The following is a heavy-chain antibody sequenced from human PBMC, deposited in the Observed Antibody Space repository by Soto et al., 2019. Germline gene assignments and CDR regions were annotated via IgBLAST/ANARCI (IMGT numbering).Heavy chain of an antibody. J-gene: IGHJ6*03. CDR2: ILSNSASI. D-gene: IGHD6-6*01. V-gene: IGHV3-21*01. CDR1: GVTFSSFS. Sequence: EVQLVESGGGLVKPGGSLRLSCAASGVTFSSFSFNWVRQAPGKGLEWVAFILSNSASIYYADSVKGRFTISRDNAKTSLYLQMNSLKDEDTAVYYCARDSAEQLVRRGFYYYYMDVWGKGTTVTVSS. CDR3: ARDSAEQLVRRGFYYYYMDV.